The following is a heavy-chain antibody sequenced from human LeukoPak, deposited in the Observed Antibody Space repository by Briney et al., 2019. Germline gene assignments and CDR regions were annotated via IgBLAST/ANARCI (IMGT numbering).Heavy chain of an antibody. CDR1: GGSIGSYY. CDR3: ARDFLGYCSGGSCPNWFDP. CDR2: IYYSGST. J-gene: IGHJ5*02. D-gene: IGHD2-15*01. V-gene: IGHV4-59*01. Sequence: KPSETLSLTCTVSGGSIGSYYWSWIRQPPGKGLEWIGYIYYSGSTNYNPSLTSRDTISVDTSKNQFSLKLSSVTAADTAVYYCARDFLGYCSGGSCPNWFDPWGQGTLVTVS.